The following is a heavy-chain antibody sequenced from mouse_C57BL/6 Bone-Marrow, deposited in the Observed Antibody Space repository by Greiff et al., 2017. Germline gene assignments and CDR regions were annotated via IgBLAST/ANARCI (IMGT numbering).Heavy chain of an antibody. V-gene: IGHV1-81*01. CDR2: IYPRSGNT. D-gene: IGHD1-1*01. CDR3: ARYPPLITTVVARSY. J-gene: IGHJ2*01. Sequence: VQLQQSGAELARPGASVKLSCKASGYTFTSYGISWVKQRTGQGLEWIGEIYPRSGNTYYNEKFKGKATLTADKSSSTAYMELRSLTSEDSAVYFCARYPPLITTVVARSYWGQGTTLTVSS. CDR1: GYTFTSYG.